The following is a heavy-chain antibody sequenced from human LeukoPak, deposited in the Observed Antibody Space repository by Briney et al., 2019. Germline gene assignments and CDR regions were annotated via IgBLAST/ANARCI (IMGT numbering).Heavy chain of an antibody. CDR2: IGTAGDT. Sequence: GGSLRLSCAASGFTFSSYDMHWVRQATGKALEWVSAIGTAGDTYYPGSVKGRFTISRENAKNSLYLQMNSLRAGDTAVYYCARALASSGYLYYYYYGMDVWGQGTTVTVSS. D-gene: IGHD3-22*01. V-gene: IGHV3-13*01. CDR1: GFTFSSYD. J-gene: IGHJ6*02. CDR3: ARALASSGYLYYYYYGMDV.